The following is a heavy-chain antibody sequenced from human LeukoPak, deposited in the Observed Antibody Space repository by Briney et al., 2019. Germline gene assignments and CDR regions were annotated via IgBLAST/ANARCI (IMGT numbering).Heavy chain of an antibody. Sequence: SQTLSLTCAVSGGSISSGGYSWSWIRQPPGKGLEWIGYIYYSGSTNYNPSLKSRVTISVDTSKNQFSLKLSSVTAADTAVYYCARQGERYFDYWGQGTLVTVSS. CDR2: IYYSGST. CDR1: GGSISSGGYS. CDR3: ARQGERYFDY. J-gene: IGHJ4*02. D-gene: IGHD1-1*01. V-gene: IGHV4-30-4*07.